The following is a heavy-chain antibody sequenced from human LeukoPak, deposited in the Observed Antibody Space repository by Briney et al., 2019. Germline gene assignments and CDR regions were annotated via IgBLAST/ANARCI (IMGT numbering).Heavy chain of an antibody. D-gene: IGHD6-19*01. CDR3: ARGPRIAVAGTVGFDY. CDR2: IKQDGSEK. CDR1: GITFSSYW. Sequence: GGSLRLSCAASGITFSSYWMSWVRQAPGKGLEWVANIKQDGSEKYYVDSGKGRFTISRDNAKNSLYLQMNSLRAEDTAVYYCARGPRIAVAGTVGFDYWGQGTLVTVSS. V-gene: IGHV3-7*01. J-gene: IGHJ4*02.